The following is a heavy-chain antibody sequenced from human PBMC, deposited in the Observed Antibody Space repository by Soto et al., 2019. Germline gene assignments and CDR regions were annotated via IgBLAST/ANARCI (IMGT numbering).Heavy chain of an antibody. D-gene: IGHD3-10*01. CDR3: ARSQRRGYDYGSGSYYNGYWFDP. V-gene: IGHV1-46*01. CDR2: INPSGGST. CDR1: GYTFTSYY. Sequence: ASVKVSCKASGYTFTSYYMHWVRQAPGQGLEWMGIINPSGGSTSYAQKFQGRVTMTRDTSTSTVYMELSSLRSEDTAVYYCARSQRRGYDYGSGSYYNGYWFDPWGHGTLVTVSS. J-gene: IGHJ5*02.